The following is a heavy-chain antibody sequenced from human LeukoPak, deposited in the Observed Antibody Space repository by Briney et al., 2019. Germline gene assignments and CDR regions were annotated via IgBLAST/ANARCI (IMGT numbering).Heavy chain of an antibody. D-gene: IGHD3-9*01. CDR3: ARDRRDISIVPTTMGWIDP. CDR2: IYYSGST. CDR1: GGSISSGGYY. V-gene: IGHV4-61*08. J-gene: IGHJ5*02. Sequence: SETLSLTCAVSGGSISSGGYYWSWIRQPPGKGLEWIGYIYYSGSTNYNPSLKSRVTISVDTSKNQFSLKLSSVTAADTAIYCARDRRDISIVPTTMGWIDPWGQGTLVTVSS.